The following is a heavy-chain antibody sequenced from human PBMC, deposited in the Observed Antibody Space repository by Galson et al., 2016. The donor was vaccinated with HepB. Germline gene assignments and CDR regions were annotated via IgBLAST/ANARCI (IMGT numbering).Heavy chain of an antibody. CDR1: GFIFSSYD. J-gene: IGHJ4*02. V-gene: IGHV3-23*01. Sequence: SLRLSCAASGFIFSSYDRSWVRQAPGKGLEWVSAISGHGGSKYDTDSVKGRFTISRDNSRNTLSLQMSSLRVEDTAVYYCARHETTVTYYFDYWGQGALVTVSS. CDR2: ISGHGGSK. CDR3: ARHETTVTYYFDY. D-gene: IGHD4-17*01.